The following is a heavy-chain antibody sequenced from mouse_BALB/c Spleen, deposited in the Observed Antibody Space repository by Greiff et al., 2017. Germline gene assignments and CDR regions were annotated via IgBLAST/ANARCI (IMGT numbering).Heavy chain of an antibody. D-gene: IGHD1-1*01. Sequence: EVHLVESGGGLVQPGGSRKLSCAASGFTFSSFGMHWVRQAPEKGLEWVAYISSGSSTIYYADTVKGRFTISRDNPKNTLFLQMTSLRSEDTAMYYCARWTGNYYGSSLRAMDYWGQGTSVTVSS. CDR1: GFTFSSFG. CDR2: ISSGSSTI. CDR3: ARWTGNYYGSSLRAMDY. J-gene: IGHJ4*01. V-gene: IGHV5-17*02.